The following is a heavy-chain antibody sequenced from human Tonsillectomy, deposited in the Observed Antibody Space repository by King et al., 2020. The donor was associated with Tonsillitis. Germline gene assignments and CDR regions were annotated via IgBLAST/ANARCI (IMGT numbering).Heavy chain of an antibody. D-gene: IGHD2-2*01. CDR1: GYTFTGYY. CDR3: ARDPNVVPHNWFDP. CDR2: INPNSGGT. J-gene: IGHJ5*02. V-gene: IGHV1-2*02. Sequence: VQLVESGAEVKKPGASVKVSCKASGYTFTGYYMHWVRQAPGQGLEWMGWINPNSGGTNYAQKFQGRVTMNRDTSISTAYMELSRLRSDDTAVYYCARDPNVVPHNWFDPWGQETLVTVSS.